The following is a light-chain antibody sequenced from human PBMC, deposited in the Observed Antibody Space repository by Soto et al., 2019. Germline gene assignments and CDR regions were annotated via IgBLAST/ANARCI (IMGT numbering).Light chain of an antibody. Sequence: IQLTQSPSSLSASVGDRVTITCRASQGISSYLAWYQQKAGKAPKLLIYAASTLQSGVPSRFSVSGSGTDFTLTISSLQPEDVATDYCQQLNSYPITFGQGTRLE. V-gene: IGKV1-9*01. CDR3: QQLNSYPIT. CDR2: AAS. CDR1: QGISSY. J-gene: IGKJ5*01.